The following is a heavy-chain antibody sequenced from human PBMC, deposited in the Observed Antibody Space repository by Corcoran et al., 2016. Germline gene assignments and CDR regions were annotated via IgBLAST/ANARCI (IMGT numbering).Heavy chain of an antibody. CDR2: IYYSGST. D-gene: IGHD2-8*01. CDR3: AREATPCTNGVCYSGSNFDY. J-gene: IGHJ4*02. Sequence: QVQLQESGPGLVKPSETLSLTCTVSGGSISSYYWSWIRQPPGKGLEWIGYIYYSGSTNYNPSLKSRVTISVDTSKNQFSLKLSSVTAADTAVYYCAREATPCTNGVCYSGSNFDYWGQGTLVTVSS. CDR1: GGSISSYY. V-gene: IGHV4-59*01.